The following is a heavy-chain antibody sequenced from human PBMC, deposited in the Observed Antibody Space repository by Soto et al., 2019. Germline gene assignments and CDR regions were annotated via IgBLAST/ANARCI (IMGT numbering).Heavy chain of an antibody. CDR2: INHSGST. CDR1: GWSFSGYY. J-gene: IGHJ4*02. CDR3: ARGPKTLRYSYGGLKYFDY. Sequence: PSETLSLTCAVYGWSFSGYYWSWIRQPPGKGLEWIGEINHSGSTNYNPSLKSRVTISVDTSKNQFSLKLSSVTAADTAVYYCARGPKTLRYSYGGLKYFDYWGQGTLVTVSS. V-gene: IGHV4-34*01. D-gene: IGHD5-18*01.